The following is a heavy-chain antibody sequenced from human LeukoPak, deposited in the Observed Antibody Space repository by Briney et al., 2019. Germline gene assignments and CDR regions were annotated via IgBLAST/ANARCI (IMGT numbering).Heavy chain of an antibody. V-gene: IGHV4-61*01. CDR1: GGSVSSGSYY. Sequence: SETLSLTCTVSGGSVSSGSYYWSWIRQPPGKGLEWIGYIYYSGSTNYNPSLKSRVTISVDTSKNQFSLKLSSVTAADTAVYYCARDPEDYGGNSGSWGQGTLVTVSS. CDR3: ARDPEDYGGNSGS. J-gene: IGHJ4*02. CDR2: IYYSGST. D-gene: IGHD4-23*01.